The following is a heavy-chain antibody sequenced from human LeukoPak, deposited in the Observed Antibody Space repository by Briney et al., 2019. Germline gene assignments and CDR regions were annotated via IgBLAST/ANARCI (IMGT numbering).Heavy chain of an antibody. CDR2: IFHSGST. V-gene: IGHV4-4*02. D-gene: IGHD6-6*01. J-gene: IGHJ4*02. Sequence: PSETLSLTCAVSGGSISSGNWWSWVRQPPGKGLEWIGEIFHSGSTNYNPSLKSRVTISVNKSKNQFSLKLSSVTAADTAVYYCTRDWLEYSSSSGTGYWGQGTLVTVSS. CDR1: GGSISSGNW. CDR3: TRDWLEYSSSSGTGY.